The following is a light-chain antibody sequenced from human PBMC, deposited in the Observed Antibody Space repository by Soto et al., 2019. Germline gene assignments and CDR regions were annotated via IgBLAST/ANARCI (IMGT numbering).Light chain of an antibody. J-gene: IGLJ1*01. Sequence: QSVLTQPPSASGTPGQRVTISCSGSSSNIGSNTVNWYQQLPGTAPKLLIYSNNQRPSGVPDRFSGSKSGTSASLAISGLQSEEEADDDCAAWDDSLNGPVFGTGTKLTVL. CDR3: AAWDDSLNGPV. V-gene: IGLV1-44*01. CDR2: SNN. CDR1: SSNIGSNT.